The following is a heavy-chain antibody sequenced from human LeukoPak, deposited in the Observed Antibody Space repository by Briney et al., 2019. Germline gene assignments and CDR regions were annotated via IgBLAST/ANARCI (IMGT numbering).Heavy chain of an antibody. CDR1: GGSISSSSYY. Sequence: SETLSLACTVSGGSISSSSYYWGWIRQPPGKGLEWIGSIYYSGSTYYNPSLKSRVTISVDTSKNQFSLKLSSVTAADTAVYYCARLPNLAARRPYYYYYMDVWGKGTTVTVSS. V-gene: IGHV4-39*07. J-gene: IGHJ6*03. CDR3: ARLPNLAARRPYYYYYMDV. D-gene: IGHD6-6*01. CDR2: IYYSGST.